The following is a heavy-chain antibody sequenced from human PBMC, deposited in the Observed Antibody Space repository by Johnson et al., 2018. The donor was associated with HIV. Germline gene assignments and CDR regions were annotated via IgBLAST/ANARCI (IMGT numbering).Heavy chain of an antibody. V-gene: IGHV3-20*04. CDR1: GFTFNDYG. CDR3: AKFEGFITVNRVVGDAFDI. D-gene: IGHD3-10*01. J-gene: IGHJ3*02. Sequence: MQLVESGGRVVRPGGSLRLSCAAFGFTFNDYGMSWVRQAPGKGLEWVSVIYSGGSTYYSDYVKGRFAISRDNAKNSLYLQMSSLRAEDTAVYFCAKFEGFITVNRVVGDAFDILGQGTMVSVSS. CDR2: IYSGGST.